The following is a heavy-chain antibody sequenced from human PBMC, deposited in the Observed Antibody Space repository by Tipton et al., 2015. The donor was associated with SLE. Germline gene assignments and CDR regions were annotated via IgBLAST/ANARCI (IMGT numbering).Heavy chain of an antibody. J-gene: IGHJ2*01. V-gene: IGHV4-61*02. CDR3: ARRGVGATYWYFDL. CDR2: IYTSGST. D-gene: IGHD1-26*01. Sequence: TLSLTCTVSGGSISSGSYYWSWIRQPAGKGLEWIGRIYTSGSTNYNPSLKSRVTISVDTSKNQFSLKLSSVTAADTAVYYCARRGVGATYWYFDLWGRGTLVTVSS. CDR1: GGSISSGSYY.